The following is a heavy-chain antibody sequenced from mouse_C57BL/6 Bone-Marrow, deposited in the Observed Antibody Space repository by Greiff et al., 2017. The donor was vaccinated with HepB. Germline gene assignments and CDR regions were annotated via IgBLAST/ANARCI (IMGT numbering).Heavy chain of an antibody. CDR2: IRNKANGYTT. D-gene: IGHD1-1*01. CDR1: GFTFTDYY. CDR3: VKAPYYYGSSYDAMDY. J-gene: IGHJ4*01. Sequence: EVQVVESGGGLVQPGASLRLSCAASGFTFTDYYMSWVRQPPGKAPEWLALIRNKANGYTTEYTASVKGRFTISRDNSQNILYLQMNTLRAEDSATYYCVKAPYYYGSSYDAMDYWGQGTSVTVSS. V-gene: IGHV7-4*01.